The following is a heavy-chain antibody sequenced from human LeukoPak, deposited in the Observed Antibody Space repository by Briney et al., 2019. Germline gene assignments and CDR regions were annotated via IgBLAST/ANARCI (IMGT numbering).Heavy chain of an antibody. CDR1: RFTFSSYW. CDR3: ARRQGSYFDISGYYDG. J-gene: IGHJ4*02. V-gene: IGHV3-7*01. Sequence: PGGSLRLSCAASRFTFSSYWMSWVRQAPGKGLEWVANIKQDGSEKYYVDSVKGRFTISRDNAKNSLYLQMNSLRAEDTAVYYCARRQGSYFDISGYYDGWGQGTLVTLSS. D-gene: IGHD3-22*01. CDR2: IKQDGSEK.